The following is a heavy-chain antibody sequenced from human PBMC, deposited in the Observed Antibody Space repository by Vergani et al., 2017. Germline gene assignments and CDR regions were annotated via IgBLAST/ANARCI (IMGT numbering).Heavy chain of an antibody. J-gene: IGHJ6*03. Sequence: QVQLVQSGAEVKKPGASVKVSCKASGYTFTSYYMHWVRQAPGQGLEWMGIINPSGGSTSYAQKFQGRVTMTRDTSTSTVYMELSSLRSEDTAVYYCARDVGDSSGYYHYYYYMDVWGKGTTVTVSS. V-gene: IGHV1-46*01. CDR2: INPSGGST. CDR1: GYTFTSYY. D-gene: IGHD3-22*01. CDR3: ARDVGDSSGYYHYYYYMDV.